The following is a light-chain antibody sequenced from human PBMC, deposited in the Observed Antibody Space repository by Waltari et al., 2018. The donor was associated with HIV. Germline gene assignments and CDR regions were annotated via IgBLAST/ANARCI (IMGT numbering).Light chain of an antibody. J-gene: IGKJ4*01. Sequence: DIQMTQSPSTLSASVGDRVTITCRASQTISNSLAWYQQKPGKAPKLLIYKASSLESGVPSTFSGSGSGTEFTLTISSLQPDDFATYYCQQYNNYPFTFGGGTKVEI. V-gene: IGKV1-5*03. CDR2: KAS. CDR1: QTISNS. CDR3: QQYNNYPFT.